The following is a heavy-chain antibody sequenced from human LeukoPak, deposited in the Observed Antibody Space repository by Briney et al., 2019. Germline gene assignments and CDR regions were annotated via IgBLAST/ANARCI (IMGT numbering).Heavy chain of an antibody. CDR2: IYISGST. CDR3: ARTLGGGWFDP. D-gene: IGHD3-10*01. V-gene: IGHV4-4*09. Sequence: SETLSLTCTVSGGSISGYFWSWIRQPPGKGLEWIGYIYISGSTNYNPSLKSRVTISVDTSKNQFSLKLSSVTAADTAVYYCARTLGGGWFDPWGQGTLVTVPS. CDR1: GGSISGYF. J-gene: IGHJ5*02.